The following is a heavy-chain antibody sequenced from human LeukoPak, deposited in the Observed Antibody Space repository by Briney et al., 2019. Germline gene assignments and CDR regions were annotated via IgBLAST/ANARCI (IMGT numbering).Heavy chain of an antibody. CDR2: ISSSSSYI. CDR1: GFTFSSYS. J-gene: IGHJ4*02. D-gene: IGHD3-3*01. Sequence: GGSLRLSCAASGFTFSSYSMNWVRQAPGKGLEWVSSISSSSSYIYYADSVKGRFTISRDNAKNSLYLQMNSLRAEDTAVYYCARGGDDFWSGYRDYFDYWGQGTLVTVSS. V-gene: IGHV3-21*01. CDR3: ARGGDDFWSGYRDYFDY.